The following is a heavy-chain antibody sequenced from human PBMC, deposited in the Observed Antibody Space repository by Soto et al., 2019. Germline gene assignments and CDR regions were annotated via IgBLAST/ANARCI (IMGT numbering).Heavy chain of an antibody. Sequence: EVQLLDSGGGLVQPGGSLRLSCAASGFTFSSYAMSWVRQAPGKGLEWVSSISGSGGGTYSADSVKGRFTISRDNSKNTLSLQMNSLRAEDTAVYYCAKSRGSGSYFNPSDAFDFWGQGTMVTVSS. CDR2: ISGSGGGT. V-gene: IGHV3-23*01. D-gene: IGHD3-10*01. J-gene: IGHJ3*01. CDR1: GFTFSSYA. CDR3: AKSRGSGSYFNPSDAFDF.